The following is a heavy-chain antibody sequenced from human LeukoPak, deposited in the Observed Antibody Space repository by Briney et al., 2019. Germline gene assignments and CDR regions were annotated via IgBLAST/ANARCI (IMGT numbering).Heavy chain of an antibody. V-gene: IGHV4-4*09. CDR1: GGSISSFY. CDR3: ARDLWNFYDDSGYNRDFDS. J-gene: IGHJ5*01. Sequence: SETLSLTCTVSGGSISSFYWSWIRQPPGKGLEWIGYIYTRGGTNYNPSLKSRVTISADTSKNQFSLRVSSVAAADTAVYYCARDLWNFYDDSGYNRDFDSWGQGTLVTVSS. D-gene: IGHD3-22*01. CDR2: IYTRGGT.